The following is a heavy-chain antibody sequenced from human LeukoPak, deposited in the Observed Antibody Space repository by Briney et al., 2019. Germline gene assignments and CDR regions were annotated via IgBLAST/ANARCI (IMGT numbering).Heavy chain of an antibody. D-gene: IGHD4-17*01. CDR2: ISSSSSYI. CDR3: ARVGPTGYFDY. CDR1: GFTFSSYS. J-gene: IGHJ4*02. V-gene: IGHV3-21*01. Sequence: GGSLRLSCAASGFTFSSYSMNWVRQAPGKGLEWVSSISSSSSYIYYADSVKGRFTISRDNAKNSLYLQMNSLRAEDTAVCYCARVGPTGYFDYWGQKTLVTVSS.